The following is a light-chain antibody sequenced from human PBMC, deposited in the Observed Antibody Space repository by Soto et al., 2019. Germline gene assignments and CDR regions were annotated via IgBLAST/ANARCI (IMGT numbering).Light chain of an antibody. CDR1: TSNIGNNY. CDR3: ATWDASLNAGV. V-gene: IGLV1-51*01. J-gene: IGLJ2*01. Sequence: QSVLTQPPSVSAAPGQKGTISCSGTTSNIGNNYVSWYQQLPGTAPKLLIYDTNERPSGIPDRFSGSKSGTSATLGITGLQTGDEADYYCATWDASLNAGVFGGGTKVTVL. CDR2: DTN.